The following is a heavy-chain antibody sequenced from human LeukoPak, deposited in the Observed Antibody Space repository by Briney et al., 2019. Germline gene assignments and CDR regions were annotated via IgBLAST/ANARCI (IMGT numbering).Heavy chain of an antibody. Sequence: SETLSLTCAVYGGSFSGYYWSWIRQPPGKGLEWIGEINHSGSTNYNPSLKSRVTISVDTSKNQFSLKLSSVTAADTAVYYCARGPSGGSTPTPYYYYGMDVWGQGTTVTVSS. V-gene: IGHV4-34*01. CDR2: INHSGST. D-gene: IGHD2-15*01. J-gene: IGHJ6*02. CDR1: GGSFSGYY. CDR3: ARGPSGGSTPTPYYYYGMDV.